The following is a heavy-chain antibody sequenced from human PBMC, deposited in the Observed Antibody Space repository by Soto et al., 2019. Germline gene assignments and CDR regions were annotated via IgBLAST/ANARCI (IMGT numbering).Heavy chain of an antibody. CDR1: GFTFSDYY. CDR2: ISSSNSYT. D-gene: IGHD3-9*01. J-gene: IGHJ3*02. CDR3: AIVVDILTGSGAFGI. Sequence: QVQLVESGGGLVKPGGSLRLSCAASGFTFSDYYMSWVRQAPGKGLEWVSYISSSNSYTNYADSVKGRFTISRDNAKNSLYLQMNSLTVEDTAVYYCAIVVDILTGSGAFGIWGQGTMVTVSS. V-gene: IGHV3-11*05.